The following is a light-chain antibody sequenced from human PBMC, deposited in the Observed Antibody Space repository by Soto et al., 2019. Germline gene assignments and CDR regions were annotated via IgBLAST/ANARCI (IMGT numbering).Light chain of an antibody. V-gene: IGKV3-20*01. CDR2: GAS. CDR3: QQYGNSPRT. CDR1: QSVNSNF. Sequence: EIVLTQSPGTLSLSPVERATLSCRASQSVNSNFLAWYQQKPGQAPRLLISGASNRATGIPDRFSGSGSGTDFTLTISRLEPEDFAVYYCQQYGNSPRTFGQGTKVDIK. J-gene: IGKJ1*01.